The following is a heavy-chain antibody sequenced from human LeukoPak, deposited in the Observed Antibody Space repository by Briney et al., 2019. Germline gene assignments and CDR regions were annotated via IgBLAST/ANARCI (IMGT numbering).Heavy chain of an antibody. D-gene: IGHD7-27*01. Sequence: ASVKVSCKASGYPFISYYIHWVRQAPGQGLEWMGWMNPNSGNTGYAQKFQGRVTMTRNTSISTASMELSRLRSDDTAVYYCSRGPHWDPHFDFWGQGTLVTVSS. J-gene: IGHJ4*02. V-gene: IGHV1-8*02. CDR2: MNPNSGNT. CDR3: SRGPHWDPHFDF. CDR1: GYPFISYY.